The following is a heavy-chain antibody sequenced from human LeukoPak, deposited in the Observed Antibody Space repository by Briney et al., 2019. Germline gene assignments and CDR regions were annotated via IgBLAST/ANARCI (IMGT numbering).Heavy chain of an antibody. CDR3: AKDQMGHCSGGSCYDFDY. Sequence: GGSLRLSCAASGFTFSIYAMSWVRQAPGKGLEWVSGLSGSGDSTYYADSVKGRFTISRDNSKNTLYLQMKSLRAEDTAVYYCAKDQMGHCSGGSCYDFDYWGQGSLVTVSS. V-gene: IGHV3-23*01. J-gene: IGHJ4*02. D-gene: IGHD2-15*01. CDR1: GFTFSIYA. CDR2: LSGSGDST.